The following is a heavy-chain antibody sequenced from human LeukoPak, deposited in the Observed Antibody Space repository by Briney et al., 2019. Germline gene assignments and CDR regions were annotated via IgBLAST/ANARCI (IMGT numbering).Heavy chain of an antibody. CDR3: ARDSGPDAFDI. Sequence: GGSLRLSCAASGFTFSSYSMNWVRQAPGKGLEWVSSISSSSSYIYYADSVKGRFTISRDNAKISLYLQMNSLRAEDTAVYYCARDSGPDAFDIWGQGTMVTVSS. J-gene: IGHJ3*02. V-gene: IGHV3-21*01. CDR2: ISSSSSYI. CDR1: GFTFSSYS. D-gene: IGHD2-15*01.